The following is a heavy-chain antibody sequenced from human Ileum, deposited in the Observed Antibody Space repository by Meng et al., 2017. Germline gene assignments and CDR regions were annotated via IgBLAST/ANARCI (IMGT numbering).Heavy chain of an antibody. D-gene: IGHD6-13*01. CDR3: AREPPAAAGTGADY. V-gene: IGHV4-31*03. CDR1: GGSSSRGGYS. CDR2: IYYSGTT. J-gene: IGHJ4*02. Sequence: QVQPQESGPGLVKPSQILSLTCTFSGGSSSRGGYSWSWIRQHPGKGLEWIGYIYYSGTTYYNPALKSRVTISVDTSKNQFSLKLSSVTAADTAVYYCAREPPAAAGTGADYWGQGTLVTVSS.